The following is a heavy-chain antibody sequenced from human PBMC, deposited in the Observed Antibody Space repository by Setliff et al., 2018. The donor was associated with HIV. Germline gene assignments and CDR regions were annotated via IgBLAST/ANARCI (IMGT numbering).Heavy chain of an antibody. CDR2: IYHSGST. CDR1: GYSISSGYY. V-gene: IGHV4-38-2*02. J-gene: IGHJ4*02. Sequence: SETLSLTCAVSGYSISSGYYWGWIRQPPGKGLEWIGSIYHSGSTYYNPSLKSRVTISVDTSKNQFSLKLSSVTAADTAVYYCARDGDGYNRNYYFDYWGQGTLVTVSS. D-gene: IGHD5-12*01. CDR3: ARDGDGYNRNYYFDY.